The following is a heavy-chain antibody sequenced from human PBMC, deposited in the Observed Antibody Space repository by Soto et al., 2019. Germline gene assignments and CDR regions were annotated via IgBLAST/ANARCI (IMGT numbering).Heavy chain of an antibody. CDR1: GFTFSGFV. V-gene: IGHV3-33*01. CDR3: ARDVDTAMVIDY. Sequence: PGGSLRLSCVTSGFTFSGFVMQWVRQAPGKGLEWVAVIWYDGSHKDYADSVKGRFTISRDNSKNTLYLQMNSLRAEDTAVYYCARDVDTAMVIDYWGQGTLVTVSS. CDR2: IWYDGSHK. J-gene: IGHJ4*02. D-gene: IGHD5-18*01.